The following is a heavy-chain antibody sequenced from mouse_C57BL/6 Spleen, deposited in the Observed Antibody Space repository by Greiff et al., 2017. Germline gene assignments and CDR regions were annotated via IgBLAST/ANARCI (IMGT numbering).Heavy chain of an antibody. J-gene: IGHJ4*01. CDR2: ISSGSSTI. Sequence: EVQVVESGGGLVKPGGSLKLSCAASGFTFSDYGMHWVRQAPETGLEWVAYISSGSSTIYYADTVKGRFTISRDNAKNTLFLQMTSLRSEETAMYHCARRDYGSNMDNWSQGTSVTISS. V-gene: IGHV5-17*01. D-gene: IGHD1-1*01. CDR1: GFTFSDYG. CDR3: ARRDYGSNMDN.